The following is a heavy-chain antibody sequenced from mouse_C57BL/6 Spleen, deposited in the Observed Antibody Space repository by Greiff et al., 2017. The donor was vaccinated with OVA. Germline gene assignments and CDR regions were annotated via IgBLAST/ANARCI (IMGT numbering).Heavy chain of an antibody. J-gene: IGHJ4*01. CDR2: ISSGGDYI. V-gene: IGHV5-9-1*02. Sequence: EVMLVESGEGLVKPGGSLKLSCAASGFTFSSYAMSWVRQTPEQRLEWVAYISSGGDYIYYADTVKGRFTFSRDNARNTLYLQMSSLKSEDTAMYYCTTTVVAYYAMDDWGQGTSVTVAS. CDR1: GFTFSSYA. D-gene: IGHD1-1*01. CDR3: TTTVVAYYAMDD.